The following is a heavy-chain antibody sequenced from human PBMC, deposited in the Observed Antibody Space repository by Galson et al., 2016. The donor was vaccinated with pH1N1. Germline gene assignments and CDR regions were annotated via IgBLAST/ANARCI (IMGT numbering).Heavy chain of an antibody. CDR2: IGYDGSTI. J-gene: IGHJ6*02. Sequence: SLRLSCAASGFTFSSHGVHWVRQAPGKGLEWVALIGYDGSTIHYVESVKGRFTISRDNSKNTVYLQMTSLRAEDTAVYYCARGGVTIFGIVNPAFGMDVWGQGTTVTVSS. CDR1: GFTFSSHG. CDR3: ARGGVTIFGIVNPAFGMDV. D-gene: IGHD3-3*01. V-gene: IGHV3-33*01.